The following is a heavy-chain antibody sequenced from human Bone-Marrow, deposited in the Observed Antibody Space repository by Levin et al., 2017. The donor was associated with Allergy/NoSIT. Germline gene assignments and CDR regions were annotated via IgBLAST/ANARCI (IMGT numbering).Heavy chain of an antibody. D-gene: IGHD1-26*01. V-gene: IGHV3-33*01. J-gene: IGHJ4*02. CDR1: GFTFSAFG. CDR3: TRDRGEWGQFYFDY. Sequence: GGSLRLSCAASGFTFSAFGMHWVRQAPGRGLEWVAVIWYDGSHKLYADSVKGRFTISRDNSKNTLYLQMNSLRAEDTAVYYCTRDRGEWGQFYFDYWGQGILVTVSS. CDR2: IWYDGSHK.